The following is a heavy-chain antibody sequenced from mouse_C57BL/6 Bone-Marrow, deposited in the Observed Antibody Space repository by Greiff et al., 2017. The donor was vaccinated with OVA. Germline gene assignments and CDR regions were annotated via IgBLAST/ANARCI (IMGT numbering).Heavy chain of an antibody. CDR1: GFTFSSYG. Sequence: EVQVVESGGDLVKPGGSLKLSCAASGFTFSSYGMSWVRQTPDKRLEWVATISSGGSYTYYPDSVKGRFTISRDNAKNTLYLQMSSLKSEDTAMYYCANSNWAWFAYWGQGTLVTVSA. CDR2: ISSGGSYT. D-gene: IGHD4-1*01. V-gene: IGHV5-6*01. CDR3: ANSNWAWFAY. J-gene: IGHJ3*01.